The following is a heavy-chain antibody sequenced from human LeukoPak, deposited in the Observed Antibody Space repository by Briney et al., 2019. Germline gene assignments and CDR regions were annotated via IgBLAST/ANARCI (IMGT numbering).Heavy chain of an antibody. Sequence: GESLKISCKGSGYSFANYWIGWVRQMPGKGLEWMGIIYPGDSDTRYSPSFQGHVTISADKSISTAYLQWNSLKASDTAMYYCARRRYSYGEGYYFDYWGQGTLVTVSS. CDR2: IYPGDSDT. CDR3: ARRRYSYGEGYYFDY. J-gene: IGHJ4*02. V-gene: IGHV5-51*01. CDR1: GYSFANYW. D-gene: IGHD5-18*01.